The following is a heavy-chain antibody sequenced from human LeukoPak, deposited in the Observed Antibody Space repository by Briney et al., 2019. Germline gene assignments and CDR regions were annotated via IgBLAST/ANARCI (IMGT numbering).Heavy chain of an antibody. CDR3: AREGDSSGYLYYFDY. D-gene: IGHD3-22*01. V-gene: IGHV3-30*04. CDR1: GFTFSSYA. CDR2: ISYDGSNK. J-gene: IGHJ4*02. Sequence: PGRSLRLSCAASGFTFSSYAMHWVRQAPGKGLEWVAVISYDGSNKYYADSVKGRFTISRDNSKNTLYLQMNSLRAEDTAVYYCAREGDSSGYLYYFDYWGQGTLVTVSS.